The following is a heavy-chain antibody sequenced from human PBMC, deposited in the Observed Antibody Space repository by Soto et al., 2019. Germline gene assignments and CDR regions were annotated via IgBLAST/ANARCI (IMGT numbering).Heavy chain of an antibody. V-gene: IGHV1-2*04. J-gene: IGHJ6*02. Sequence: ASVKVSCKASGYTFTGYYMHWVRQAPGQGLERMGWINPNSGGTNYAQKFQGWVTMTRDTSISTAYMELSRLRSDDTAVYYCARGSGIAAATTYYYGMDVWGQGTTVTVSS. CDR1: GYTFTGYY. D-gene: IGHD6-13*01. CDR2: INPNSGGT. CDR3: ARGSGIAAATTYYYGMDV.